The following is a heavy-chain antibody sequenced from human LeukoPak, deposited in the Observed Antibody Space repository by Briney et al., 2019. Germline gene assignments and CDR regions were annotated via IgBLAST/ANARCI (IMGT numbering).Heavy chain of an antibody. CDR3: AQNQRGSMSYFLDS. V-gene: IGHV1-69*05. D-gene: IGHD1-26*01. Sequence: ASVKVSCKASGGTFGSYAISWVRQAPGQGLEWMGGIIPIFGTANYAQKFQGRVTMTTDTSTNTAYMEMRSLRFDDTAVYYCAQNQRGSMSYFLDSWGQGTLVTVSS. CDR1: GGTFGSYA. CDR2: IIPIFGTA. J-gene: IGHJ5*01.